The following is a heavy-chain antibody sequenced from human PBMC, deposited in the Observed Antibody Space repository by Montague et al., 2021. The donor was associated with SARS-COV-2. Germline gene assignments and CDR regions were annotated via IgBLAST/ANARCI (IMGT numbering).Heavy chain of an antibody. CDR1: GGSISNYY. V-gene: IGHV4-59*01. J-gene: IGHJ6*02. D-gene: IGHD3-22*01. Sequence: SETLSLTCTVSGGSISNYYWSWIRQPPGRGQERIGYIYYSGSTDYSSSLRIRVNISLDTSKNQFSLKVTSVTAADTAVSYCARGGGYYNYGLDVWGPGATVTVSS. CDR3: ARGGGYYNYGLDV. CDR2: IYYSGST.